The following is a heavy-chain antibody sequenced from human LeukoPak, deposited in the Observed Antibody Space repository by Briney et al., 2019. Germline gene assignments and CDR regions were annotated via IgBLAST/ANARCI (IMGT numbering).Heavy chain of an antibody. V-gene: IGHV3-23*01. Sequence: LTGGSLRLSCAASGFTFSSYAMSWVRQAPGKGLEWVSAISGSGGSTYYADSVKGRFTISRDNSKDTLYLQMNSLRAEDTAVYYCAEDSDGDYGYYYYGMDVWGQGTTVTVSS. D-gene: IGHD4-17*01. CDR1: GFTFSSYA. J-gene: IGHJ6*02. CDR3: AEDSDGDYGYYYYGMDV. CDR2: ISGSGGST.